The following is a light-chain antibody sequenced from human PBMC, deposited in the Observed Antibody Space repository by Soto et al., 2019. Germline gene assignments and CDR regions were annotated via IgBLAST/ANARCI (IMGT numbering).Light chain of an antibody. J-gene: IGKJ5*01. Sequence: EIVLTQSPATLSLSPGERATLSCRASQSVGSFLAWYQQKPGQAPRLLIYAASSRATGIPARFSGSGSGTDFTLTISSLEPEDFAVYYCQQRSNWPPITFGKGTRLEI. CDR2: AAS. V-gene: IGKV3-11*01. CDR3: QQRSNWPPIT. CDR1: QSVGSF.